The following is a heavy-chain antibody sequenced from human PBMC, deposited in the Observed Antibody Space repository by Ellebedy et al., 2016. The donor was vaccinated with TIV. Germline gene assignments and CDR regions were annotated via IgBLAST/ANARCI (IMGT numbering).Heavy chain of an antibody. V-gene: IGHV3-30*18. CDR3: AKDLHGYDYYYFYYMDV. Sequence: GESLKISCAASGFTFSNYAIHWVRQAPGKGLEWVAVISYDGSNEYYADSVKGRFTISRDNSKNTLCLQMNSLRAEDTAVYYCAKDLHGYDYYYFYYMDVWGKGTTVTVSS. CDR2: ISYDGSNE. D-gene: IGHD5-12*01. CDR1: GFTFSNYA. J-gene: IGHJ6*03.